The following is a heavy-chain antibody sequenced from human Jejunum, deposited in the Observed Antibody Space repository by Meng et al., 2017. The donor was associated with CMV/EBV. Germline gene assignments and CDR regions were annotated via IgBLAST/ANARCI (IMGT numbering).Heavy chain of an antibody. V-gene: IGHV3-74*01. CDR3: ARGGSGSSYGQFDY. Sequence: GHLRESGGALIQPGGSLRLSCSASGFNFRSYGMHWVRQAPGKGLVWVARISPDGATTNYAESVKGRFTLSRDNGKNSLYVQMNSLRAEDTAVYYCARGGSGSSYGQFDYWGPGSLVTVSS. D-gene: IGHD6-25*01. CDR2: ISPDGATT. CDR1: GFNFRSYG. J-gene: IGHJ4*02.